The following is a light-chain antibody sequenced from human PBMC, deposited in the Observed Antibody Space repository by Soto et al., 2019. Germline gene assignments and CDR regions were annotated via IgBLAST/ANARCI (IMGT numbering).Light chain of an antibody. Sequence: DIRMTQSPSSLSASVGYRVSITCPASQDIRNDLGWYQEKPGRAPRRLIYAASNLQSGVPSRFSGSGSGTEFTLTINILQPEDFATYYCLEHSLYPLLTFGGGTKVDI. J-gene: IGKJ4*01. CDR3: LEHSLYPLLT. CDR2: AAS. CDR1: QDIRND. V-gene: IGKV1-17*01.